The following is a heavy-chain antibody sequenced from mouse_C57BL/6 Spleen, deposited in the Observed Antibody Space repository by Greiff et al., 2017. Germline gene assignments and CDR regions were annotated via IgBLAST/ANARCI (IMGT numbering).Heavy chain of an antibody. CDR2: ISSGGDYI. Sequence: EVMLVESGEGLVKPGGSLKLSCAASGFTFSSYAMSWVRQTPEKRLEWVAYISSGGDYIYYADTVKGRFTISRDNARNTLYLQMSSLKSEDTAMYYCTRDYDDGYYGYFDVWGTGTTVTVSS. CDR3: TRDYDDGYYGYFDV. J-gene: IGHJ1*03. CDR1: GFTFSSYA. D-gene: IGHD2-3*01. V-gene: IGHV5-9-1*02.